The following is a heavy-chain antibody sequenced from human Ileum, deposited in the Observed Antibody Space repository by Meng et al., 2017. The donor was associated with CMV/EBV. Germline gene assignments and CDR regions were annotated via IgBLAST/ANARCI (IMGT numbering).Heavy chain of an antibody. V-gene: IGHV1-2*02. D-gene: IGHD3-10*01. CDR3: ARDVELLWFGDQSNWFDP. CDR1: GYTFTGYY. CDR2: INPNSGVT. Sequence: ASVKVSCKASGYTFTGYYMHWVRQAPGQGLEWMGWINPNSGVTNYAQKFQGRVTMTRDTSISTAYMELRRLRSDETAVYYCARDVELLWFGDQSNWFDPWGQGTLVTVSS. J-gene: IGHJ5*02.